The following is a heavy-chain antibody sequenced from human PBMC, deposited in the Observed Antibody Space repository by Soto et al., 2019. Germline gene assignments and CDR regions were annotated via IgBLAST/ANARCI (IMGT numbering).Heavy chain of an antibody. CDR2: IIPIFGTA. Sequence: ASVKVSCKASGGTFSSYAISWVRQAPGQGLEWMGGIIPIFGTANYAQKFQGRVTITADESTSTAYMELSSLRSEDTAVYYCAIDEDCTNGVCYTPYYYYGMDVWGQGTTVTVSS. V-gene: IGHV1-69*13. CDR1: GGTFSSYA. D-gene: IGHD2-8*01. CDR3: AIDEDCTNGVCYTPYYYYGMDV. J-gene: IGHJ6*02.